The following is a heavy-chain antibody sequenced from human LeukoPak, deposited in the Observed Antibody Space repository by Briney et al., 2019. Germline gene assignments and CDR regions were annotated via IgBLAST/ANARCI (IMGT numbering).Heavy chain of an antibody. Sequence: ASVKVSCKASGYTFTGYYMHWVRQAPGQGLEWMGRINPNSGGTNYAQKFQGRVTMTRDTSISTAYMELSRLRSDDTAVYYCARMWGASPPHDYWGQGTLVTVSS. CDR2: INPNSGGT. D-gene: IGHD1-26*01. CDR1: GYTFTGYY. J-gene: IGHJ4*02. CDR3: ARMWGASPPHDY. V-gene: IGHV1-2*06.